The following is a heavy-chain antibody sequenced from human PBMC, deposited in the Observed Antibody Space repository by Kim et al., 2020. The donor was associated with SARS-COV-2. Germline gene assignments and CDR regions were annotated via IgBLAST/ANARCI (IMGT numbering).Heavy chain of an antibody. J-gene: IGHJ4*02. CDR3: VRRGPNSRLDY. CDR2: TRSKANSYTT. CDR1: GFTFSDYD. Sequence: GGSLRLSCAASGFTFSDYDMHWVRQAPGKGLEWVGRTRSKANSYTTEYAASVKGRFSISRDDSTNSLYLQMNSLKTDDTAVYYCVRRGPNSRLDYWGQGTLVTVSS. D-gene: IGHD2-8*01. V-gene: IGHV3-72*01.